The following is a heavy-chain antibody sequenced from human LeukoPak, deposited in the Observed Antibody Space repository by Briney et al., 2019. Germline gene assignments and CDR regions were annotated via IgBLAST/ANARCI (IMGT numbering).Heavy chain of an antibody. V-gene: IGHV4-34*01. Sequence: SETLSLTCAVYGGSFSGYYWSWIRQPPGKGLEWIGEINHSGSTNYNPSLKSRVTISVDTSKNQFSLKLSSVTAADTAVYYCARGRNSRSGHGDYWGQGTLVTVSS. CDR2: INHSGST. CDR1: GGSFSGYY. D-gene: IGHD6-19*01. J-gene: IGHJ4*02. CDR3: ARGRNSRSGHGDY.